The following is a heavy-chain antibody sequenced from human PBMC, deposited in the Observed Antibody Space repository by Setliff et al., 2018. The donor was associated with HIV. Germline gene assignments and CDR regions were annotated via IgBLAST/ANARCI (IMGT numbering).Heavy chain of an antibody. CDR3: ARDHVVCSGGTCRSDDPYYYYYMNV. D-gene: IGHD2-15*01. CDR1: GGTFSSYA. Sequence: ASVKVSCKASGGTFSSYAISWVRQAPGQGLEWMGWITPFNGNTNYAQKLQGRVTMTTDTSTSTAYMELRSLRSDDTAVYYCARDHVVCSGGTCRSDDPYYYYYMNVWGQGTTVTVSS. CDR2: ITPFNGNT. J-gene: IGHJ6*03. V-gene: IGHV1-18*01.